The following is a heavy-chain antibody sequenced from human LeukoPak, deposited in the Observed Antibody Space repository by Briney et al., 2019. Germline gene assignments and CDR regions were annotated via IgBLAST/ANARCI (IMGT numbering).Heavy chain of an antibody. V-gene: IGHV3-21*01. CDR2: IDAGGSYI. D-gene: IGHD5-12*01. Sequence: GGSLRLSCAASGFAFSGDNINWVRQAPGKGLEWVSFIDAGGSYIRYADSVKGRFTISRDNAKNSLFLQMNSLRAEDTAMYFCARDQAIDISAYDIWGQGTMVTVSS. CDR1: GFAFSGDN. J-gene: IGHJ3*02. CDR3: ARDQAIDISAYDI.